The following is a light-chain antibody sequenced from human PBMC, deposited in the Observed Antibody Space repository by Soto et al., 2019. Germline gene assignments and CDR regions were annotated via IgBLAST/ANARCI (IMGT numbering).Light chain of an antibody. CDR2: TVS. CDR1: QTLLDSDGRTY. J-gene: IGKJ4*01. CDR3: MQRLEFPLT. Sequence: EIVLTQTPLSLPVTPGEPASMSCRSSQTLLDSDGRTYLDWYLQKPGQSPQLLIYTVSYRASGFKDRFSGSGSGTEFTLKISRVEAEDVGVYYCMQRLEFPLTFGGGTKVEIK. V-gene: IGKV2-40*01.